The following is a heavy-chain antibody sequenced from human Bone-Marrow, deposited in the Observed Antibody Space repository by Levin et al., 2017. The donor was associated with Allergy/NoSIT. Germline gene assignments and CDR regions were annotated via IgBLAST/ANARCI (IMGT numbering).Heavy chain of an antibody. Sequence: GESLKISCKVSGNSLNEFSMHWVRQAPGQGLEWMGGFDAEDGEIIYAQRFQGRVTLTEDTSTDTAYMELRSLRSDDTAVYYCATEWRDAQFSGTRGEGWFHSWGQGTLVTVSS. D-gene: IGHD3-16*01. CDR2: FDAEDGEI. J-gene: IGHJ5*01. V-gene: IGHV1-24*01. CDR1: GNSLNEFS. CDR3: ATEWRDAQFSGTRGEGWFHS.